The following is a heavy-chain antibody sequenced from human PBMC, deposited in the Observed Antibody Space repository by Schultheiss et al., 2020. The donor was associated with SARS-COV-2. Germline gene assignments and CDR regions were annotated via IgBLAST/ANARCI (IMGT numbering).Heavy chain of an antibody. CDR3: TRGTGTKFIQH. J-gene: IGHJ1*01. D-gene: IGHD1-1*01. CDR1: GFTFSSYA. CDR2: ISGSGGST. Sequence: GGSLRLSCAASGFTFSSYAMSWVRQAPGKGLEWVSAISGSGGSTYYADSVKGRFTISRDNAKNSLYLQMNSLKTEDTAVYYCTRGTGTKFIQHWGQGTLVTVSS. V-gene: IGHV3-23*01.